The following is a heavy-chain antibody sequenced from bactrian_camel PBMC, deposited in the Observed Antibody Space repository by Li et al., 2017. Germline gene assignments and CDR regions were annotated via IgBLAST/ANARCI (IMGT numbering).Heavy chain of an antibody. D-gene: IGHD1*01. CDR3: THGGEDAASHV. Sequence: DVQLVESGGGLVQPGGSLTLPCAASGFTFRGYHMSWVRQAPGKGLEWVASVVSGGSRKYYADSVKGRFTISRDNAQNMVYLQMRSLKSEDTARYYCTHGGEDAASHVWGQGTQVTVS. CDR1: GFTFRGYH. CDR2: VVSGGSRK. J-gene: IGHJ4*01. V-gene: IGHV3S40*01.